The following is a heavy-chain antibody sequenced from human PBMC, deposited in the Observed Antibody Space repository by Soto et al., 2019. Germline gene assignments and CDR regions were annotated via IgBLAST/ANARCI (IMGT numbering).Heavy chain of an antibody. CDR3: ANPRYCRGGSCYYYYYVIDV. CDR2: ISGSGGST. D-gene: IGHD2-15*01. J-gene: IGHJ6*02. CDR1: GFTFSSYA. Sequence: VQLLESGGGLVQPGGSLRLSCAASGFTFSSYAMGCVRQAPGKGLEWVSAISGSGGSTYYADSVKGRFTISGDNAKNTLYLQMSSLRAEDTAVYYCANPRYCRGGSCYYYYYVIDVWVQETTVTVSS. V-gene: IGHV3-23*01.